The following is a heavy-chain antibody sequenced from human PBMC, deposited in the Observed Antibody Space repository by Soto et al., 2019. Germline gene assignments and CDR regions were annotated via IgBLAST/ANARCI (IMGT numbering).Heavy chain of an antibody. CDR2: IYSGGST. D-gene: IGHD3-9*01. CDR3: ARDRSTYDILTGYYPHWYFDL. J-gene: IGHJ2*01. CDR1: GFTVSSNY. V-gene: IGHV3-66*01. Sequence: GGSLRLSCAASGFTVSSNYMSWVRQAPGKGLEWVSVIYSGGSTYYADSVKGRFTISRDNSKNTLYLQMNSLRAGDTAVYYCARDRSTYDILTGYYPHWYFDLWGRGTLVTVSS.